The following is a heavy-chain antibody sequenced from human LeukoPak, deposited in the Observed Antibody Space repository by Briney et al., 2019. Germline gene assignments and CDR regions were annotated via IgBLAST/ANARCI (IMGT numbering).Heavy chain of an antibody. CDR1: GFTFSSYW. CDR2: INSDGSST. J-gene: IGHJ3*02. Sequence: GGALRLSCAASGFTFSSYWMHWVRQAPGKGLVWVSRINSDGSSTSYADSVKGRFTISRDNAKNTLYLQMNNLRAEDTAVYYCSSGNSHAFDIWGQGTMVTVSS. V-gene: IGHV3-74*01. CDR3: SSGNSHAFDI. D-gene: IGHD4-23*01.